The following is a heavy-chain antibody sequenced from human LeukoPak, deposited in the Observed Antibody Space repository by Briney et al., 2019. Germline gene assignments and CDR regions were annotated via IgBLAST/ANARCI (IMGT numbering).Heavy chain of an antibody. J-gene: IGHJ5*02. CDR1: GGAVTSFY. D-gene: IGHD3-22*01. V-gene: IGHV4-59*02. CDR3: ARTFYDGSGYPHYFDH. Sequence: PSETLSLTCSVSGGAVTSFYWSWIRQSPGKGLEWIGYFYYSGSTKYNPSLKSRVTMSGDTSKNQFSLNLSSVTAADTAVYYCARTFYDGSGYPHYFDHWGQGTLVTVSS. CDR2: FYYSGST.